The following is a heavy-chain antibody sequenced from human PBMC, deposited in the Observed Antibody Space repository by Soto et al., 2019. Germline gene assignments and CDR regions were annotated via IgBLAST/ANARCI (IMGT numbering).Heavy chain of an antibody. V-gene: IGHV3-15*07. Sequence: EVQLVESGGGLVKPGGSLRLSCAASGFSFNNVWMNWVRQTPGKGLEWVGRIKSKTHGGTIDYAAPVKGRFSISRDDSQNTLYWQMNSVKTEDTAVYYCTRFSHYAGGQGTLVTVSS. CDR1: GFSFNNVW. CDR3: TRFSHYA. CDR2: IKSKTHGGTI. D-gene: IGHD5-12*01. J-gene: IGHJ4*02.